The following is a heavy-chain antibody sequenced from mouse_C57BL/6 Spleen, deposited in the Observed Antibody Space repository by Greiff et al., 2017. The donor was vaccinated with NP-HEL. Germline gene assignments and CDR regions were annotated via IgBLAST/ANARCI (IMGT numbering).Heavy chain of an antibody. V-gene: IGHV5-4*03. Sequence: EVNLVESGGGLVKPGGSLKLSCAASGFTFSSYAMSWVRQTPEKRLEWVATISDGGSYTYYPDNVKGRFTIARDNAKNNLYLQMSHLKSEDTAMYYCARGDDGYYEGYAMDYWGQGTSVTVSS. CDR2: ISDGGSYT. D-gene: IGHD2-3*01. CDR3: ARGDDGYYEGYAMDY. J-gene: IGHJ4*01. CDR1: GFTFSSYA.